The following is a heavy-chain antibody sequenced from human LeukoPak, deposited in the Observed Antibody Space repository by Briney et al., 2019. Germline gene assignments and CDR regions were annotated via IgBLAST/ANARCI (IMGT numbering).Heavy chain of an antibody. J-gene: IGHJ6*02. CDR1: GGTFSSYA. CDR2: IIPIFGIA. D-gene: IGHD6-13*01. V-gene: IGHV1-69*04. CDR3: ARPAVPVAAAGTYHYYGMDV. Sequence: SVKVSCKASGGTFSSYAISWVRQAPGQGLEWMGRIIPIFGIANYAQKFQGRVTITADKSTSTAYMELSSLRSEDTAVYYCARPAVPVAAAGTYHYYGMDVWGQGTTVTVSS.